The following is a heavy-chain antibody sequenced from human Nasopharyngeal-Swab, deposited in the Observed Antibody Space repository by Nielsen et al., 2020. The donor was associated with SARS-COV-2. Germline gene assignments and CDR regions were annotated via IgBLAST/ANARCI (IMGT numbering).Heavy chain of an antibody. CDR2: ISYDGSNK. CDR3: AREDTMIVTPDY. J-gene: IGHJ4*02. CDR1: GFTFSSYA. D-gene: IGHD3-22*01. V-gene: IGHV3-30-3*01. Sequence: GGSLRLSCAASGFTFSSYAMHWVRQAPGKGLEWVAVISYDGSNKYYADSVKGRFTISRDTSKNTLYLQMNSLRAEDTAVYYCAREDTMIVTPDYWGQGTLVTVSS.